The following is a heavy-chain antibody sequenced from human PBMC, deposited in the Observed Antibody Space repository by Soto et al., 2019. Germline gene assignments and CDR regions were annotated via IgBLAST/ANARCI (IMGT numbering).Heavy chain of an antibody. CDR1: GFTFSTDS. V-gene: IGHV3-48*02. D-gene: IGHD6-19*01. CDR3: ARFFGSGFDY. CDR2: ISTSGATR. J-gene: IGHJ4*02. Sequence: EVQLVESGGGLVQPGGSLRLSCVASGFTFSTDSMNWVRQAPGKGLEWVAHISTSGATRYYADSVKGRFTISRDNAETALYLLMDSRGKEDTAVYYCARFFGSGFDYWGQGTLVTVSS.